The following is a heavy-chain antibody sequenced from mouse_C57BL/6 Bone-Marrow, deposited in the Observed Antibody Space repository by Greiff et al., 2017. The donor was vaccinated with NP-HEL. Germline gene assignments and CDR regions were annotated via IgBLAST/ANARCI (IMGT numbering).Heavy chain of an antibody. CDR1: GLSLTSYA. CDR2: RWKGGGT. D-gene: IGHD4-1*01. CDR3: ARLTGPDYYAMDY. J-gene: IGHJ4*01. Sequence: VMLVESGPGLVAPSQSLSITCTVSGLSLTSYAISWVRQPPGKGREGRGGRWKGGGTHYNSALKSRLSIRKDKNKSQVLLKMNRQQTDDTARYYCARLTGPDYYAMDYGGQGTSVTVSS. V-gene: IGHV2-9-1*01.